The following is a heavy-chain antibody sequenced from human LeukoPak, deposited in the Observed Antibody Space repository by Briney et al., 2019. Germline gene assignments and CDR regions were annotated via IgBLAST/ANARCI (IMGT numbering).Heavy chain of an antibody. CDR1: GGTFSSYA. D-gene: IGHD6-13*01. V-gene: IGHV1-69*01. J-gene: IGHJ3*02. Sequence: GSSVKVSCKASGGTFSSYAISWVRQAPGQGLEWMGGIIPIFGTANYAQKFQGRVTITADESTSTAYMELSSLRSEDTAVYYCARDASRGAAAEDAFDIWGQGTMVTASS. CDR3: ARDASRGAAAEDAFDI. CDR2: IIPIFGTA.